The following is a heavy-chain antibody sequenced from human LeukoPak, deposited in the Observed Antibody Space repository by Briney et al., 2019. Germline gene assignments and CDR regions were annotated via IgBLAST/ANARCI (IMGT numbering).Heavy chain of an antibody. CDR3: ARSDYGGNY. D-gene: IGHD4-23*01. CDR2: INHSGST. V-gene: IGHV4-34*01. Sequence: SETLSLTCAVYGGSFSGYYWNWIRQPPGEGLEWIGEINHSGSTNYNPSLKSRVTISVDTSKSQFSLDLTSVTAADTAVYYCARSDYGGNYWGQGTLVTVSS. J-gene: IGHJ4*02. CDR1: GGSFSGYY.